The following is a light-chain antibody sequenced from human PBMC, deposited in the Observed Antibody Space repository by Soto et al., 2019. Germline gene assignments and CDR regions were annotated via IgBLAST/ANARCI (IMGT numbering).Light chain of an antibody. V-gene: IGLV2-14*01. CDR2: EVS. Sequence: QSALTQPASVSGSPGQSITISCTGTSSDVGGYNYVSWYQQHPGKAPKVMIYEVSYRPSGVSNRFSGSKSANTASLTISGLQAEDEADYYCSSYASSSTWVFGGGTKLTVL. J-gene: IGLJ3*02. CDR1: SSDVGGYNY. CDR3: SSYASSSTWV.